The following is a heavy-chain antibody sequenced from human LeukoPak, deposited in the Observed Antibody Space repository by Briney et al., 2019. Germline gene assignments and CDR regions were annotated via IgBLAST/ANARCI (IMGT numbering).Heavy chain of an antibody. J-gene: IGHJ4*02. CDR3: ARVRVGWLRPLTHYFDY. Sequence: PGGSLRLSCAASGFTFSSYWMSWVRQAPGKGLEWVANINQDGSEKYYVDSVKGRFTISRDNAKNSLYLQMNSLRAEDTAVYYCARVRVGWLRPLTHYFDYWGQGTLVTVSS. CDR1: GFTFSSYW. CDR2: INQDGSEK. D-gene: IGHD5-24*01. V-gene: IGHV3-7*01.